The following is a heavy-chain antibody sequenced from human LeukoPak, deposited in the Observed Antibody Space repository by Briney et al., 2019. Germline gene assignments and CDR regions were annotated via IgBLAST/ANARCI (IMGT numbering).Heavy chain of an antibody. CDR3: ARHERCSSINCIYNWFDP. D-gene: IGHD2-2*01. CDR2: VFYSGRT. Sequence: SETLSLTCTVSGGSISSSSYYWGWIRQPPGKGLEWIGSVFYSGRTYYNPSLKSRVTIFVDPSKNQFSLNLRSVTAADAAVYYCARHERCSSINCIYNWFDPWGQGTLVIVSS. V-gene: IGHV4-39*01. CDR1: GGSISSSSYY. J-gene: IGHJ5*02.